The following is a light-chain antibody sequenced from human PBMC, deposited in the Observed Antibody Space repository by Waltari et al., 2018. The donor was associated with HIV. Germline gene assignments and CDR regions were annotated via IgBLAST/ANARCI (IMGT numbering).Light chain of an antibody. Sequence: DIQMTQSPSSLSASVGDRVTISRRASHNIFAHLNWYQQKEGKAPKLLIYASSALHSGVPSRFSGSGSGTHFTLTISGLQPEDFATYSCQQSYSAPYTFGQGTQLAI. V-gene: IGKV1-39*01. CDR3: QQSYSAPYT. CDR1: HNIFAH. J-gene: IGKJ2*01. CDR2: ASS.